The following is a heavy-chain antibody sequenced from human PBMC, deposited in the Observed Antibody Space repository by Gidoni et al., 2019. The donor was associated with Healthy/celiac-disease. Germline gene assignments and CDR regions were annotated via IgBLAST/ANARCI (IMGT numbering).Heavy chain of an antibody. CDR2: IYYSGST. J-gene: IGHJ6*02. D-gene: IGHD3-10*01. CDR3: ARGSVLLWFRELLGMDV. Sequence: QVQLQESGPGLVKPSPTLSLTCTVSGGSISSGGYYWCWIRQHPGKGLEWIGYIYYSGSTYYNPSLKSRVTISVDTSKNQFSLKLSSVTAADTAVYYCARGSVLLWFRELLGMDVWGQGTTVTVSS. V-gene: IGHV4-31*03. CDR1: GGSISSGGYY.